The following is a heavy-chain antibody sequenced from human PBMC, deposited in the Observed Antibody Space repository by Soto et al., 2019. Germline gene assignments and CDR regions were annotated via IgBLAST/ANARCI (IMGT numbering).Heavy chain of an antibody. J-gene: IGHJ4*02. D-gene: IGHD3-3*01. CDR1: GGSISNYY. CDR3: ARGGQDFWSGPFDY. CDR2: IYTSGST. Sequence: SETLSLTCTVSGGSISNYYCNWIRQPAGKGLEWIGRIYTSGSTNYNPSLKSRVTMSVDTSKQEFSLKLSSVTAADTALYYCARGGQDFWSGPFDYWGRGALVTVSS. V-gene: IGHV4-4*07.